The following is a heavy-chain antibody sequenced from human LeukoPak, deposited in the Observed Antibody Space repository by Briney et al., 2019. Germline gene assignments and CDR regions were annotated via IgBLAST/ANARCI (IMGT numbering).Heavy chain of an antibody. CDR3: ARTIVGTTTAADYFDY. J-gene: IGHJ4*02. CDR1: GFSVSSHY. D-gene: IGHD1-26*01. V-gene: IGHV3-53*01. CDR2: IYSGGST. Sequence: GGSLGLSCAASGFSVSSHYMSWVRQAPGKGLEWVSIIYSGGSTYYADSVKGRFTISRDNSKNTLYLQANNLRAEDTAMYYYARTIVGTTTAADYFDYWGQGTLVTVSS.